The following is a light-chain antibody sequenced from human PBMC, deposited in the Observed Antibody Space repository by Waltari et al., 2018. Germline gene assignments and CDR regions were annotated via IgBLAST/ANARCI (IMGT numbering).Light chain of an antibody. CDR2: WAS. CDR1: PTVLYNSNNWNY. V-gene: IGKV4-1*01. J-gene: IGKJ2*01. CDR3: QQYYSSPYT. Sequence: DFVMTQSPASLALSLGERATIHCKTSPTVLYNSNNWNYLTWYQQKPGQPPKLLFYWASTRESGVPDRFSASGSGTDFTLTISRLQPEDVAIYYCQQYYSSPYTFGQGTRLEIK.